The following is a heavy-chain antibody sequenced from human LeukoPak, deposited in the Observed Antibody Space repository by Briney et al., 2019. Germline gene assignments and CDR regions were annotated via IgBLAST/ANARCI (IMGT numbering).Heavy chain of an antibody. V-gene: IGHV4-39*01. D-gene: IGHD3-22*01. CDR1: GGSISSSSYY. CDR3: ARSHYYDSRNFDY. J-gene: IGHJ4*02. CDR2: IYYSGST. Sequence: SETLSLTCTVSGGSISSSSYYWGWIRQPPGKGLEWIGSIYYSGSTYYNPSLKSRVTISVDTSKNQFSLKLSSVTAADTAVYYCARSHYYDSRNFDYWGQGTLVTVSS.